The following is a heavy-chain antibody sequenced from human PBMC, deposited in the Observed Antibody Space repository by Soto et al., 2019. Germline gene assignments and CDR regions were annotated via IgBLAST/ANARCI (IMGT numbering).Heavy chain of an antibody. J-gene: IGHJ3*02. D-gene: IGHD1-26*01. CDR3: AGSNTGTNSVLGAFDI. Sequence: GGSQRLSSAASGFLFSSYAMNWVRQAPGEGVERAPVISGSGRNTYYADSVKGRFTISRDNSKDTLYLQMNSLRVDDTAEFYCAGSNTGTNSVLGAFDIWGHGTVVT. CDR1: GFLFSSYA. V-gene: IGHV3-23*01. CDR2: ISGSGRNT.